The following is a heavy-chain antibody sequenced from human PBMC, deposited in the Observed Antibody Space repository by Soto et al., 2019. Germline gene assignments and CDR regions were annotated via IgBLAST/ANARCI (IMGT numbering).Heavy chain of an antibody. V-gene: IGHV4-59*01. CDR2: IHYSGST. Sequence: SETLSLTCTVSGGSISSYYWSWIRQPPGKGLEWIGYIHYSGSTNYNPSLKSRVTISVDTSKNQFSLKLSSVTAADTAVYYCAAGYSSSWYGFDPWGQGTLVTVSS. CDR1: GGSISSYY. J-gene: IGHJ5*02. D-gene: IGHD6-13*01. CDR3: AAGYSSSWYGFDP.